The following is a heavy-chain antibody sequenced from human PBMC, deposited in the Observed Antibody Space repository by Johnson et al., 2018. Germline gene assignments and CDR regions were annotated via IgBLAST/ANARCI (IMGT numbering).Heavy chain of an antibody. Sequence: QVQLQESGPGLVKPSETXSLTCTVSGGSISSYYWSWIRQPPGKGLEWSGYIYYSGSTNYNPSLKSRVTISVDTSKNQFSLKLSSGTAADTVVYYCARGTPGGGMDVWGQGTTVTVSS. V-gene: IGHV4-59*01. CDR1: GGSISSYY. J-gene: IGHJ6*02. CDR3: ARGTPGGGMDV. CDR2: IYYSGST.